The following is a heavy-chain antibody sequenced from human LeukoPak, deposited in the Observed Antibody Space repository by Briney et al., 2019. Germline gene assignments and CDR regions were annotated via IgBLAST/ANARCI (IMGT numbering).Heavy chain of an antibody. D-gene: IGHD2-2*01. CDR3: ARAVVPAATTPFDY. CDR2: IYYSGSA. V-gene: IGHV4-39*07. CDR1: GGSISSSSYY. Sequence: SETLSLTCTVSGGSISSSSYYWGWIRQPPGKGLEWIGSIYYSGSAYYNPSLKSRVTISVGMSKNQFSLKLSSVTAADTAVYYCARAVVPAATTPFDYWGQGTLVTVSS. J-gene: IGHJ4*02.